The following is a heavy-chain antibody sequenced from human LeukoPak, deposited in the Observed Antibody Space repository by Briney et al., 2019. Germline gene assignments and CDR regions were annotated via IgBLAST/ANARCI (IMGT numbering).Heavy chain of an antibody. V-gene: IGHV3-30-3*02. CDR2: ISYDGSNK. J-gene: IGHJ3*02. CDR3: AKRVNGAFDI. CDR1: GFTFSSYA. Sequence: PGGSLRLSCAASGFTFSSYAMHWVRQAPGKGLEWVAVISYDGSNKYYADSVKGRFTISRDNSKNTVFLHMNNLRHEDTATYYCAKRVNGAFDIWGQGTMVSVSS.